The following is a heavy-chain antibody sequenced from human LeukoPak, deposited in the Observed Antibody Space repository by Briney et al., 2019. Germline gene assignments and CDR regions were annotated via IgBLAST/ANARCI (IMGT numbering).Heavy chain of an antibody. Sequence: SETLSLTCSVSGTSISSSSHYWGWIRQPPGKGLEWIGTTYYSGSAHYNSSLKSRITMSVDTSKNQVSLKLSSVTAADTAVYYCARHEAAPGGGYYGMDVWGQGTTVTVSS. CDR2: TYYSGSA. CDR1: GTSISSSSHY. V-gene: IGHV4-39*01. CDR3: ARHEAAPGGGYYGMDV. J-gene: IGHJ6*02. D-gene: IGHD4-23*01.